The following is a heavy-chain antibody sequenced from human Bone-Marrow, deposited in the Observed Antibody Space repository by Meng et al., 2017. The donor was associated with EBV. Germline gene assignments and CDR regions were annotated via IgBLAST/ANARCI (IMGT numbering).Heavy chain of an antibody. CDR2: MSYSSRTT. V-gene: IGHV4-39*07. Sequence: QLRLPESGPGLVPPSETLSLTCSVSGASISSTTYYWGWIRQSPGKGLEWIGSMSYSSRTTSYNASLKTRVSISIDSSKNQFSLRLQSVTAADTAVYYCATSYGYTSTYWGPGTLVTVFS. CDR3: ATSYGYTSTY. J-gene: IGHJ4*02. D-gene: IGHD5-18*01. CDR1: GASISSTTYY.